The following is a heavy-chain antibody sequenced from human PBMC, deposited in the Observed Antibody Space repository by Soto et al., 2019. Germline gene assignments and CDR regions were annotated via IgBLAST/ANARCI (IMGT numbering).Heavy chain of an antibody. CDR1: GFTFSDYY. J-gene: IGHJ4*02. V-gene: IGHV3-11*01. CDR3: ARDAVAYDILTGYNPYYFDY. Sequence: GGSLRLSCAASGFTFSDYYMSWIRQAPGKGLEWVSYISSSGSTIYYADSVKGRFTISRDNAKKSLYLQMNSLRAEDTAVYYCARDAVAYDILTGYNPYYFDYWGQGTLVTVSS. CDR2: ISSSGSTI. D-gene: IGHD3-9*01.